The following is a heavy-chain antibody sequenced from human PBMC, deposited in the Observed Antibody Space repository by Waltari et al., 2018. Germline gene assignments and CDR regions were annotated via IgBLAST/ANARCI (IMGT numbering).Heavy chain of an antibody. D-gene: IGHD6-19*01. Sequence: QGLMVESGGRVVQPGRSLRLSWAASGFTFNRYVMQWVRQAPGKGLEWVAVVWYDGINKYYADSVKGRFTISRDNSENTLYLQMNSLRVDDTATYYCARGALAGRFFDFWGQGTLVTVSS. CDR2: VWYDGINK. V-gene: IGHV3-33*01. J-gene: IGHJ4*02. CDR1: GFTFNRYV. CDR3: ARGALAGRFFDF.